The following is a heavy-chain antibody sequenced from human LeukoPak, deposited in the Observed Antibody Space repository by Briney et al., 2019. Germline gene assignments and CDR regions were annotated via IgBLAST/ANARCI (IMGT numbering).Heavy chain of an antibody. CDR3: ARAARPGNYYYYGMDV. J-gene: IGHJ6*02. CDR2: ISSSSSYI. Sequence: KSGGSLRLSCAASGFTFSSYRMNWVRQAPGKGLEWVSSISSSSSYIYYADSVKGRFTISRDNAKNSLYLQMNSLRAEDTAVYYCARAARPGNYYYYGMDVWGQGTTVTVSS. V-gene: IGHV3-21*01. CDR1: GFTFSSYR. D-gene: IGHD3-10*01.